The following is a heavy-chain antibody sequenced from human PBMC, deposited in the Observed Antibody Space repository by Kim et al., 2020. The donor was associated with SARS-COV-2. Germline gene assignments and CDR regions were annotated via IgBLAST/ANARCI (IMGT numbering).Heavy chain of an antibody. CDR2: IYYSGST. J-gene: IGHJ4*02. Sequence: SETLSLTCTVSGGSISSSSYYWGWIRQPPGKGLEWIGSIYYSGSTYYNPSLKSRVTISVDTSKNQFSLKLSSVTAADTAVYYCARHPPIYYDSSGHPWYWGQGTLVTVSS. V-gene: IGHV4-39*01. D-gene: IGHD3-22*01. CDR1: GGSISSSSYY. CDR3: ARHPPIYYDSSGHPWY.